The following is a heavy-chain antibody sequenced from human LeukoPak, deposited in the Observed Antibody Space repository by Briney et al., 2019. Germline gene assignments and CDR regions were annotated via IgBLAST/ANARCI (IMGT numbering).Heavy chain of an antibody. CDR1: GFTLSGAA. CDR2: IRSKADSYTT. V-gene: IGHV3-73*01. Sequence: PGGSLKLSCAAPGFTLSGAAMHWVRQASGKGLEWLGRIRSKADSYTTAYAASVKGWFTVSRDDSKNTAYLQMNSLKTEDTAVYYCRAAVAGDYFDLWGRGTLVTVSS. D-gene: IGHD6-19*01. J-gene: IGHJ2*01. CDR3: RAAVAGDYFDL.